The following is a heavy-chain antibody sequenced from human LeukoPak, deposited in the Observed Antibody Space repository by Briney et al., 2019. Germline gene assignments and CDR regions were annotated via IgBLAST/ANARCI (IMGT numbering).Heavy chain of an antibody. J-gene: IGHJ4*02. CDR3: ARGDSGSFPQFDC. D-gene: IGHD1-26*01. Sequence: PSETLSLTCTVSGGSISSGGYYWSWIRQHPGKGLEWIGYIYYSGSTYYNPSLKSRVTISVDTSKNQFSLKLSSVTAADTAVYYCARGDSGSFPQFDCWGQGTLVTVSS. CDR1: GGSISSGGYY. V-gene: IGHV4-31*03. CDR2: IYYSGST.